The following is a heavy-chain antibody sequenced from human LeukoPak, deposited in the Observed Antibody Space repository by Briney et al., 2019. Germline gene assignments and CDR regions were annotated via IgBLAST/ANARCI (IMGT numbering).Heavy chain of an antibody. Sequence: PGGSLRLSCAVSQFTFSYAWMTWVRQAPGKGLEWVGRIKSKSDGGTTDYAAPVKGRFTISRDDSKNTLYLQMISLKTEDTAVYYCTRDRGSVGRFDYWGQGTLVTVSS. J-gene: IGHJ4*02. CDR2: IKSKSDGGTT. D-gene: IGHD1-26*01. V-gene: IGHV3-15*01. CDR1: QFTFSYAW. CDR3: TRDRGSVGRFDY.